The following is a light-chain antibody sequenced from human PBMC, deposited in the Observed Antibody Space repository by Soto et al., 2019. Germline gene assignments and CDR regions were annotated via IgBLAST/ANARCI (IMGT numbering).Light chain of an antibody. CDR1: QNIDMY. CDR3: QHTFNSAPGT. CDR2: GAS. V-gene: IGKV1-39*01. Sequence: DIHMTQSPSSLSASVGDTVTITCRASQNIDMYLNWYQQKPGKAPRVLISGASNLQSGVPSRFSGSVSETDFTLTISRLQSEDFASYFCQHTFNSAPGTVGQGTKVDI. J-gene: IGKJ1*01.